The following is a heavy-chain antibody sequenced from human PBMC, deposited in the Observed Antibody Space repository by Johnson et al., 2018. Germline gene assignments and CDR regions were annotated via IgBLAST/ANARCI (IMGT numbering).Heavy chain of an antibody. V-gene: IGHV3-30*03. CDR2: ISYDGSNK. J-gene: IGHJ1*01. CDR3: ARGGRGVGGFQH. Sequence: VQLVESGGGVVQPGRSLRLSCAASGFTFSSYGMHWVRQAPGKGLEWVAVISYDGSNKYYADSVKGRFTISRENAKNSLYLQMNSLRAGDTAVYYCARGGRGVGGFQHWGQGTLVTVSS. CDR1: GFTFSSYG. D-gene: IGHD4-23*01.